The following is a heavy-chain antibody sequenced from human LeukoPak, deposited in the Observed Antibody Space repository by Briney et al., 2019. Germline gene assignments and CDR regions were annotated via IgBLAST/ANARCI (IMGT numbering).Heavy chain of an antibody. CDR3: VRDGGVSGYDLLDY. V-gene: IGHV3-7*01. J-gene: IGHJ4*02. CDR2: INQDGSKE. CDR1: GITFRNYW. Sequence: GSLRLSWAASGITFRNYWMTRVRQAPGKGLEWVAHINQDGSKEYYMDSVKARFTISRDNAKNSLSLQMNSLRAEDTAVYYCVRDGGVSGYDLLDYWGQGTLVTVSS. D-gene: IGHD5-12*01.